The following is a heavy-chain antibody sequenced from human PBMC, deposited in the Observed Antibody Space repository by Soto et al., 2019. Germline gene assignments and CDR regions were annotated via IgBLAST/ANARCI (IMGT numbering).Heavy chain of an antibody. D-gene: IGHD5-18*01. CDR2: IYHSGGT. V-gene: IGHV4-4*02. Sequence: ASETLSLTCAVSGGSINSRYWWSWVRQSPGKGLEWIGEIYHSGGTNYNPSLKSRVTISVDTSKNQFSLKLSSVTAADTAVYYCARGYGRNFDFWGQGTLVTVSS. CDR3: ARGYGRNFDF. J-gene: IGHJ4*02. CDR1: GGSINSRYW.